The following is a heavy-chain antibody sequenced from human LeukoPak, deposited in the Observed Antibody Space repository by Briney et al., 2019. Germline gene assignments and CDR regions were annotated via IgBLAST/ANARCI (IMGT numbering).Heavy chain of an antibody. CDR3: AKDRHDYGNYWFDP. CDR2: ISAPSGRS. CDR1: GFNFSSYA. D-gene: IGHD4-11*01. Sequence: PGGSLRLSCTASGFNFSSYAMSWVRQAPGKGLEWVSYISAPSGRSQYADSGMGRFTISRDNSKNTLYLQMNSLRAEDTAVYYCAKDRHDYGNYWFDPWGQGTLVTVSS. V-gene: IGHV3-23*01. J-gene: IGHJ5*02.